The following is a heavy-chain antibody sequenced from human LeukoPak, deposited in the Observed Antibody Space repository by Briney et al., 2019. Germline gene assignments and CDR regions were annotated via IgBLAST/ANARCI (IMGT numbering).Heavy chain of an antibody. D-gene: IGHD3-16*02. CDR3: ARARDLGELSLSGGDAFDI. CDR1: GGSISSSSYY. J-gene: IGHJ3*02. V-gene: IGHV4-39*07. Sequence: PSETLSLTCTVSGGSISSSSYYWGWIRQPPGKGLEWIGSIYYSGSTYYNPSLKSRVTMSVDTSKNQFSLKLSSVTAADTAVYYCARARDLGELSLSGGDAFDIWGQGTMVTVSS. CDR2: IYYSGST.